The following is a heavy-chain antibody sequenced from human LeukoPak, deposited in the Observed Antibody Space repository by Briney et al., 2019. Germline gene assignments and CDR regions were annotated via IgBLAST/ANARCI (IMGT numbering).Heavy chain of an antibody. CDR2: INAGNGNT. D-gene: IGHD3-22*01. CDR1: GFTFSTYA. J-gene: IGHJ4*02. Sequence: GGSLRLSCAASGFTFSTYALHWVRQAPGQRLEWMGWINAGNGNTEYSQKFQGRITITRDTSASTAYMELSSLKSEDTAVYYCARVYYYDSSGYHLGVDYWGQGTLVTVSS. V-gene: IGHV1-3*01. CDR3: ARVYYYDSSGYHLGVDY.